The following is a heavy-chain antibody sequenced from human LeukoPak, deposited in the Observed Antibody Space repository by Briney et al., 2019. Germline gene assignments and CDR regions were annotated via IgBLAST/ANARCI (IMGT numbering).Heavy chain of an antibody. V-gene: IGHV3-7*03. J-gene: IGHJ4*02. CDR3: ATVSTTVTNLFDS. CDR2: IKRDGSEK. D-gene: IGHD4-17*01. Sequence: GGSLRLSCEASGFTFSNYWMSWVRQTPEKGLEWVASIKRDGSEKYYGDSVKGRFTISRDNARESLYLQMSSLRAEDTAVYYCATVSTTVTNLFDSWGQGTLVTVSS. CDR1: GFTFSNYW.